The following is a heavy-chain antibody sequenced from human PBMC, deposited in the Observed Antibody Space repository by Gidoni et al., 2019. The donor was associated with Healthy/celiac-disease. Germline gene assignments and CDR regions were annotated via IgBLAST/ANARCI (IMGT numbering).Heavy chain of an antibody. CDR3: ASAVDTAMVDSFHWYFDL. D-gene: IGHD5-18*01. Sequence: QLPLQESGPGLVKPSETLSLTCTVSGGSIRSRSYYWGWIRQPPGKGLEWIGSIYYSGSTYYNPSLKSRVTISVDTSKNQFSLKLSSVTAADTAVYYCASAVDTAMVDSFHWYFDLWGRGTLVTVSS. V-gene: IGHV4-39*07. J-gene: IGHJ2*01. CDR2: IYYSGST. CDR1: GGSIRSRSYY.